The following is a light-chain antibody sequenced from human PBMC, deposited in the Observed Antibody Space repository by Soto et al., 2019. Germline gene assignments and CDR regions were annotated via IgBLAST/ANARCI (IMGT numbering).Light chain of an antibody. J-gene: IGLJ2*01. Sequence: QSALTQSPSASASLGASVKLTCILSSGHSSFAIAWHQQQPEKGPRFLLKLNSDGSHTKGDGIPDRFSGSSSGAERYLTISSLQSEDEADYYCQTWGTAVVFGGGTKLTVL. V-gene: IGLV4-69*01. CDR1: SGHSSFA. CDR2: LNSDGSH. CDR3: QTWGTAVV.